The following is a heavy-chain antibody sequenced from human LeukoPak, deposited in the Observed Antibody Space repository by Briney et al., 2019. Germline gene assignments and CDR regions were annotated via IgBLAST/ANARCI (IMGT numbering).Heavy chain of an antibody. D-gene: IGHD1-26*01. CDR3: ARDLGPIVGATDWFDP. CDR1: GGTFSSYP. CDR2: IIPIFGTA. Sequence: ASVKVSCKASGGTFSSYPISWVRQAPGQGLEWMGGIIPIFGTANYAQKFQGRVTITTDESTSAAYMELSSLRSEDTAVYYCARDLGPIVGATDWFDPWGQGTLVTVSS. V-gene: IGHV1-69*05. J-gene: IGHJ5*02.